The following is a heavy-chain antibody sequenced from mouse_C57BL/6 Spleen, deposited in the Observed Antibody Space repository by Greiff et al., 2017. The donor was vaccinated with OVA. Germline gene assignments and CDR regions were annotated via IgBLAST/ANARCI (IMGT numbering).Heavy chain of an antibody. Sequence: EVQLVESGGGLVQPKGSLKLSCAASGFTFNTYAMHWVRQAPGKGLEWVARIRSKSSNYATYYADSVKDRFTISRDDSQSMLYLQMNNLKTEDTAMYYCVRDRRDGYYEDYAMDYWGQGTSVTVSS. D-gene: IGHD2-3*01. V-gene: IGHV10-3*01. J-gene: IGHJ4*01. CDR1: GFTFNTYA. CDR3: VRDRRDGYYEDYAMDY. CDR2: IRSKSSNYAT.